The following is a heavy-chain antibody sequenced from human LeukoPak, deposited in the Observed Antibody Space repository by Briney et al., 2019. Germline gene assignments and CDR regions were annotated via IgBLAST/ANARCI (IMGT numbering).Heavy chain of an antibody. Sequence: ASVKVSCKASGYTFTSYDINWVRQATGQGLEWMGWMNPNSGNTGYAQKFQGRVTITADKSTSTAYMELSSLRSEDTAVYYCARSSNSPYYYYGMDVWGQGTTVTVSS. CDR3: ARSSNSPYYYYGMDV. CDR1: GYTFTSYD. J-gene: IGHJ6*02. V-gene: IGHV1-8*01. D-gene: IGHD2/OR15-2a*01. CDR2: MNPNSGNT.